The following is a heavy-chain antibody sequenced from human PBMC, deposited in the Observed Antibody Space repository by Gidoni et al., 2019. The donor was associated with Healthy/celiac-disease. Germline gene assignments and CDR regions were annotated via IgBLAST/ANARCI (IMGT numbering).Heavy chain of an antibody. J-gene: IGHJ5*02. CDR2: IKGGNGNT. CDR1: GYTFTSYA. D-gene: IGHD6-13*01. CDR3: ASDSVIAAAGIGWFDP. Sequence: QVQLVQSGAEVKKPGASVKVSCKASGYTFTSYAMHCVRKAPGQRIEWMGWIKGGNGNTKYSQEFQVRVTITSDTSASTAYMELSSLRSEDTAVYYCASDSVIAAAGIGWFDPWGQGTLVTVSS. V-gene: IGHV1-3*01.